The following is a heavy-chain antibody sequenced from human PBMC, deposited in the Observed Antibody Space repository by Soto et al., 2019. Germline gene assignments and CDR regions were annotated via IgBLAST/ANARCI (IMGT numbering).Heavy chain of an antibody. Sequence: QVQLQESGPGLVKPSETLSLTCNVSGESVSSGYYYWNWIRQPPGKGLEWIGSIHSSGRTNYNPYLKRLVSMSLDTSKIQFSLCRGSVGAADTAIYYCARVVRCTRSGCYYLAMDVWGQGTTVTVFS. CDR1: GESVSSGYYY. CDR3: ARVVRCTRSGCYYLAMDV. CDR2: IHSSGRT. V-gene: IGHV4-61*01. D-gene: IGHD2-15*01. J-gene: IGHJ6*02.